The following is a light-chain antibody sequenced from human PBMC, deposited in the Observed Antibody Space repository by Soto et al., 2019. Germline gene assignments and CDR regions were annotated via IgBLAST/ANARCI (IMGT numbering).Light chain of an antibody. V-gene: IGKV3-15*01. CDR1: QSVSSD. CDR3: QQYNNWPPIT. Sequence: EIVMTQSPATLSVSPGESATLSCRASQSVSSDLAWYQQKPGQTPRLLISGASTRATGIPARFSGSGSGTEFTLTISSLQSEDFAVCYCQQYNNWPPITFGQGTRLEIK. J-gene: IGKJ5*01. CDR2: GAS.